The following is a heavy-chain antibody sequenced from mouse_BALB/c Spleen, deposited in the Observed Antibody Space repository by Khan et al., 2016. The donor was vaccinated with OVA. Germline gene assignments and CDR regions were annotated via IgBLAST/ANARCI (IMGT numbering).Heavy chain of an antibody. Sequence: QVQLKESGAELAKPGASVKMSCKASGYTFINYWILWVKQRPGQGLEWIGYINPSTAYTDYNQNFKDKATLTADKSSSTAYIQLSSLTSEDSAVYYCARSGLRGDFDYWGQGTTLTVAA. D-gene: IGHD1-1*01. V-gene: IGHV1-7*01. CDR3: ARSGLRGDFDY. J-gene: IGHJ2*01. CDR2: INPSTAYT. CDR1: GYTFINYW.